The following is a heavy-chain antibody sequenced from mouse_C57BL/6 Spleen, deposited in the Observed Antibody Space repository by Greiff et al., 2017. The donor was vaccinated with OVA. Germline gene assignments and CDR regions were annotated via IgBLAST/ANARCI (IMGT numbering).Heavy chain of an antibody. J-gene: IGHJ2*01. V-gene: IGHV1-42*01. CDR2: INPSTGGT. D-gene: IGHD4-1*02. CDR3: ARSRQLGFDY. Sequence: VQLKESGPELVKPGASVKISCKASGYSFTGYYMNWVKQSPEKSLEWIGEINPSTGGTTYNQKFKAKATLTVDKSSSTAYMQLKSLTSEDSAVYYCARSRQLGFDYWGQGTTLTVSS. CDR1: GYSFTGYY.